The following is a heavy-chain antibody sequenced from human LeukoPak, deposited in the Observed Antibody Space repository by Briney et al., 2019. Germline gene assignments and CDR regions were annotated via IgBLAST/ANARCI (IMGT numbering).Heavy chain of an antibody. D-gene: IGHD1-26*01. CDR1: GFTFGNYA. Sequence: GGSPRLSCAASGFTFGNYAMSWVRQAPGKGLQWVSPVSCSGAHTYYADSVKGRFTISRDNSRDTLYLQMNSLGAEDTAIYICAKDGGTYPYFLDVWGKGTTVIVSS. CDR3: AKDGGTYPYFLDV. CDR2: VSCSGAHT. J-gene: IGHJ6*03. V-gene: IGHV3-23*01.